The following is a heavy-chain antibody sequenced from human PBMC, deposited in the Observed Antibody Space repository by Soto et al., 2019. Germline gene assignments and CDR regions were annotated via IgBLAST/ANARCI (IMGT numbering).Heavy chain of an antibody. V-gene: IGHV4-61*01. CDR3: ARGSKYYYDSSGYPDY. Sequence: QVQLQESGPGLVKPSETLSLTCTVSGGSVSSGSYYWSWIRQPPGKGLEWIGYIYYSGSTNYNPSRKSRVTISVDTSKNQFSLKLSSVTAADTAVYYCARGSKYYYDSSGYPDYWGQGTLVTVSS. CDR2: IYYSGST. CDR1: GGSVSSGSYY. J-gene: IGHJ4*02. D-gene: IGHD3-22*01.